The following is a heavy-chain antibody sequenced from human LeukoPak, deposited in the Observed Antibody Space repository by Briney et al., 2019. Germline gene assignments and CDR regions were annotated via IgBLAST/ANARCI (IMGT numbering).Heavy chain of an antibody. CDR3: AKKTVSGQYGDYFDY. CDR2: ISGSGGST. V-gene: IGHV3-23*01. CDR1: GFTFSSYG. Sequence: GGSLRLSCAASGFTFSSYGMHWVRQAPGKGLEWVSAISGSGGSTYYADSVKGRFTISRDNSKNTLYLQMNSLRAEDTAVYYCAKKTVSGQYGDYFDYWGQGTLVTVSS. D-gene: IGHD6-25*01. J-gene: IGHJ4*02.